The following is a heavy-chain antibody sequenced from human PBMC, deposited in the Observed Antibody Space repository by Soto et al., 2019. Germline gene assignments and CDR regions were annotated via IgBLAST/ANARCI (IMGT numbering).Heavy chain of an antibody. D-gene: IGHD4-17*01. J-gene: IGHJ5*02. CDR2: ISAYNGNT. Sequence: QVQLVQSGAEVKKPGASVKVSCKASGYTFTSYGISWVRQAPGQGLEWMGWISAYNGNTNYAQKLQGRVTMTTDTSTSAAAMELRSLRSDDTAVYYCARDRVHDYGATGWFDPWGQGSLVTVYS. CDR1: GYTFTSYG. CDR3: ARDRVHDYGATGWFDP. V-gene: IGHV1-18*01.